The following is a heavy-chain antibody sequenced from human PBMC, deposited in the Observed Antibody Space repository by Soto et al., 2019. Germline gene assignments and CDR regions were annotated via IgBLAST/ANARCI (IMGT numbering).Heavy chain of an antibody. CDR1: GGSFSGYY. CDR2: INHSGST. CDR3: ALEVGQGSSFDY. Sequence: SETLSLTCAVYGGSFSGYYWSWIRQPPGKGLEWIGEINHSGSTNYNPSLKSRVTISVDTSKNQFSLKLSSVTAADTAVYYCALEVGQGSSFDYWGQGTLVTVSS. D-gene: IGHD6-6*01. J-gene: IGHJ4*02. V-gene: IGHV4-34*01.